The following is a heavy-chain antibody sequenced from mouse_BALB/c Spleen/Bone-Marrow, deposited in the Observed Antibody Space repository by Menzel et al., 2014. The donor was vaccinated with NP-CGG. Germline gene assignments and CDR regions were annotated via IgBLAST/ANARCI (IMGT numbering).Heavy chain of an antibody. J-gene: IGHJ4*01. Sequence: QVQLQQSGPELAKPGASVKIFCKASGYAFSSSWMNWVKQTPGQGLEWIGRIYPGDGDTNYNGRFKGKATLTADKSSSTAYMQLSSLTSVDSAVYFCARSDGFRAMDYWGQGTSVTVSS. CDR3: ARSDGFRAMDY. D-gene: IGHD2-3*01. V-gene: IGHV1-82*01. CDR2: IYPGDGDT. CDR1: GYAFSSSW.